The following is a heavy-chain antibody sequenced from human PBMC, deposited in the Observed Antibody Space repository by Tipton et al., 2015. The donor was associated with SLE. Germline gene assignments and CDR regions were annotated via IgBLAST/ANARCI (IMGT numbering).Heavy chain of an antibody. CDR3: ARDYYYGLGTWGFGMDV. D-gene: IGHD3-10*01. Sequence: TLSLTCIVSGGSISDYYWSWIRQPPGKGLEWIGYIYENGRTYYNPSLQSRVTISLDRSKNQFSLNLSSVTAADTAVYYCARDYYYGLGTWGFGMDVWGQGTTVTVSS. J-gene: IGHJ6*02. CDR2: IYENGRT. CDR1: GGSISDYY. V-gene: IGHV4-59*12.